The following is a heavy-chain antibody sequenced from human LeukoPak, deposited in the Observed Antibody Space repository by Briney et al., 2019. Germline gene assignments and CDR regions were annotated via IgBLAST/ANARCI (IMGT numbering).Heavy chain of an antibody. CDR1: GFTFSDYY. J-gene: IGHJ4*02. Sequence: GGAPRPSRAAPGFTFSDYYIKRGRPAPGEGGEWVSYISSSSSNIFYADSFKGRFTISRDNAQNSLYLQMNSLRVEDTAVYYCARDPPGAHFDYWGQGTLVTVSS. CDR2: ISSSSSNI. D-gene: IGHD7-27*01. V-gene: IGHV3-21*01. CDR3: ARDPPGAHFDY.